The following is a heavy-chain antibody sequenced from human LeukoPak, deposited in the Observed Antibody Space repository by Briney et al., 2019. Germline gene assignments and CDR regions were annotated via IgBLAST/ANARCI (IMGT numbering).Heavy chain of an antibody. J-gene: IGHJ4*02. CDR2: ITWKSHRT. CDR3: ARDLAYTDYPPDY. Sequence: PGGSLRLSCAASGFTFDDDTMHWVRQTPGRGLEWVSFITWKSHRTHYADSVKGRFTISRDNAKNSLYLQMNSLRAEDTAVYYCARDLAYTDYPPDYWGQGTLVTVSS. CDR1: GFTFDDDT. D-gene: IGHD4-11*01. V-gene: IGHV3-43*01.